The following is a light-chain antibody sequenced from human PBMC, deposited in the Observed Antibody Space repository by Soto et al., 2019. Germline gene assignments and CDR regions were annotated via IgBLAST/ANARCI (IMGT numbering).Light chain of an antibody. V-gene: IGKV3-11*01. CDR2: GAS. CDR1: QTVSNNY. J-gene: IGKJ5*01. CDR3: QQRSNWPIT. Sequence: EIVLTQSPGTLSLSPGERATLSCRASQTVSNNYLAWYQQKPGQAPRLVIYGASNRATGIPVRFSGSGSGTDFTLTISSLEPEDFAVYYCQQRSNWPITFRQGTRLDIK.